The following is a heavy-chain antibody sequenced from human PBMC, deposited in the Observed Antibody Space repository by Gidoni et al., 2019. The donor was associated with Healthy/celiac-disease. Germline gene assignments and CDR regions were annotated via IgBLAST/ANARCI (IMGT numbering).Heavy chain of an antibody. J-gene: IGHJ4*02. CDR1: GFTFDDYV. CDR3: AKVSRDGSYYFDY. CDR2: ISGDGGMT. V-gene: IGHV3-43*02. D-gene: IGHD1-26*01. Sequence: EVQLVESGGGVVQPGGSLRLSCAASGFTFDDYVMPWVRQAPGKGLEWVSLISGDGGMTYYADSVKGRFTISRDNSKNSLYLQMNSLRTEDTALYYCAKVSRDGSYYFDYWGQGTLVTVSS.